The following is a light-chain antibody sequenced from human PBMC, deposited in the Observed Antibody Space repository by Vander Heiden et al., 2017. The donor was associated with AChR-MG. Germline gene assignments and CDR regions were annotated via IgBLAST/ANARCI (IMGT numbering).Light chain of an antibody. V-gene: IGLV2-11*01. CDR1: SSDVGGYNY. CDR3: CSYAGSYTWV. Sequence: QSALTQPRSVSGSPGQSVTISCTGTSSDVGGYNYVSWYQQHPGKAPKLMSYDVSKRPSGVPDRFSGSKSGNTASLTISGLQAEDEADYYCCSYAGSYTWVFGGGTKLTGL. CDR2: DVS. J-gene: IGLJ3*02.